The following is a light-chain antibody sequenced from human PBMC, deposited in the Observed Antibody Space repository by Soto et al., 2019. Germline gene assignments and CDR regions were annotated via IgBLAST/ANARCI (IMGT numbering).Light chain of an antibody. V-gene: IGKV3-20*01. J-gene: IGKJ2*01. CDR3: QQYGSSPHT. CDR1: QSVSASY. Sequence: NVLTQSPGTLSLSPGERATLSCRASQSVSASYLAWYQQKPGQPPRLLIYVASTRATGIPDRFSGSGSGTDFTLTSSRLEPEDFAVYYCQQYGSSPHTFGQGTKLEIK. CDR2: VAS.